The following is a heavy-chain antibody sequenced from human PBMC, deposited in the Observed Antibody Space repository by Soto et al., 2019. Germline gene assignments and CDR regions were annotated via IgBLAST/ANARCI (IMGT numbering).Heavy chain of an antibody. Sequence: SETLSLTCAVSGGSISSSNWWSWVRQPPGKGLEWIGEIYHSGSTNYNPSLKSRVTISVDKSKNQFSLKLSSVTAADTAVYYCASGRSPPINGSGSKNWFDPWGQGSLVTVSS. J-gene: IGHJ5*02. CDR2: IYHSGST. V-gene: IGHV4-4*02. CDR3: ASGRSPPINGSGSKNWFDP. CDR1: GGSISSSNW. D-gene: IGHD3-10*01.